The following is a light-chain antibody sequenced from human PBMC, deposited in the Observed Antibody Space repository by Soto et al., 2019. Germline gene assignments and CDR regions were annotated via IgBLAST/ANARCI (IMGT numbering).Light chain of an antibody. CDR1: SSDIGTYNL. V-gene: IGLV2-23*01. J-gene: IGLJ1*01. CDR2: EGI. Sequence: QSALTQPASVSGSPGQSITISCTGTSSDIGTYNLVSWYQHYPGKAPKLMIYEGIKRPSGVSNRFSGSKSGNTAFLTISGLQAEDEADYYCAAWDDSVNDYVFGSGTKVTVL. CDR3: AAWDDSVNDYV.